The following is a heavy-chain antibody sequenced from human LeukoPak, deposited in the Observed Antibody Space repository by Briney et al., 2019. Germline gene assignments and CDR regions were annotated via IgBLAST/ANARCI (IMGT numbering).Heavy chain of an antibody. V-gene: IGHV4-39*07. CDR2: IYYSGST. Sequence: SETLSLTCTVSGGSISSSSYYWGWIRQPPGKGLEWIGSIYYSGSTNYNPSLKSRVTMSVDTSKNQFSLKLSSVTAADTAVYYCAREYGGKRPYYYMDVWGKGTTVTISS. CDR1: GGSISSSSYY. CDR3: AREYGGKRPYYYMDV. D-gene: IGHD4/OR15-4a*01. J-gene: IGHJ6*03.